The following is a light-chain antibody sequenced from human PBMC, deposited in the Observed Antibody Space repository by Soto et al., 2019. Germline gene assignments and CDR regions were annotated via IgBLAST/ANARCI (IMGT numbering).Light chain of an antibody. CDR2: AAS. CDR3: QKYNSAPPLT. J-gene: IGKJ4*01. Sequence: DIQMTQSPSSPSASVGDRVNITCRASQGISNYLAWYQQKPGKVPTLLIYAASTLQAGVPSRFSGSGSGTDFTLTISSLQPEDVATYYCQKYNSAPPLTFGGGTKVDIK. CDR1: QGISNY. V-gene: IGKV1-27*01.